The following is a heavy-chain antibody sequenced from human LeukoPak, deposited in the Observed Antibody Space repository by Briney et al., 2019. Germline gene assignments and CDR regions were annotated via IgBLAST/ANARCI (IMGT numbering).Heavy chain of an antibody. D-gene: IGHD6-13*01. CDR2: IYYSGST. CDR1: GGSISSYY. V-gene: IGHV4-39*07. J-gene: IGHJ4*02. CDR3: ARPGQQLTLSWDY. Sequence: PSETLSLTCTVSGGSISSYYWSWIRQPPGKGLEWIGSIYYSGSTYYNPSLKSRVTISVDTSKNQFSLKLSSVTAADTAVYYCARPGQQLTLSWDYWGQGTLVTVSS.